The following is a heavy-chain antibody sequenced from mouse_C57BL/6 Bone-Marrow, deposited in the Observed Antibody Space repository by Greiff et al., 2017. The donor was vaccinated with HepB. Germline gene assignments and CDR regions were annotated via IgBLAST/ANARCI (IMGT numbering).Heavy chain of an antibody. CDR3: ATPDYDGAWFAY. CDR1: GFNIKNTY. V-gene: IGHV14-3*01. J-gene: IGHJ3*01. Sequence: EVKLVESVAELVRPGASVKLSCTASGFNIKNTYMHWVKQRPEQGLEWIGRIDPANGNTKYAPKFQGKATITADTSSNTAYLQLSSLTSEDTAIYYCATPDYDGAWFAYWGQGTLVTVSA. CDR2: IDPANGNT. D-gene: IGHD2-4*01.